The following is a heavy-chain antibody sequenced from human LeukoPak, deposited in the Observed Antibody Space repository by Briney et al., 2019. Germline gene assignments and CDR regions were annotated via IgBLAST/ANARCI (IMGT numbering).Heavy chain of an antibody. D-gene: IGHD6-19*01. CDR1: GFTFSRYA. CDR2: ISYDGSNK. V-gene: IGHV3-30-3*01. Sequence: GGSLRLSCAASGFTFSRYAMHWVRQAPGKGLEWVAVISYDGSNKYYADSAKGRFTISRDNSKNTLYLQMNSLRAEDTAVYYCARDAPNSSGWSAFDYWGQGTLVTDSS. CDR3: ARDAPNSSGWSAFDY. J-gene: IGHJ4*02.